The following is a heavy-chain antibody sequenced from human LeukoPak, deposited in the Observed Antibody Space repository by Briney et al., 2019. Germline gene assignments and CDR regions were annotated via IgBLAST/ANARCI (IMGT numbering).Heavy chain of an antibody. V-gene: IGHV4-59*01. Sequence: PSETLSLTCTVSGGSISSYYWSWIRQPPGKGLEWIGYIYYSGSTNYNPSLKSRVTISVDTSKNQFSLKLSSVTAADTAVYYCARQESYSSSFDYWGQGTLVTVSS. CDR2: IYYSGST. J-gene: IGHJ4*02. CDR3: ARQESYSSSFDY. D-gene: IGHD6-6*01. CDR1: GGSISSYY.